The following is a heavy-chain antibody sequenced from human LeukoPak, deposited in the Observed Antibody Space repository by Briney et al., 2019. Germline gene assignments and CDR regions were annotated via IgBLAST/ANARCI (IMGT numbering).Heavy chain of an antibody. Sequence: GGSLRLSCAASGCTFSSYAMSWILQAPGKGLLWVSAISGSGGSTYYADSVKGRFTISRDNSKNTLYLQMNSLRAEDTAVYYCAKGLERSYDTFDIWGQGTMVTVSS. CDR1: GCTFSSYA. CDR3: AKGLERSYDTFDI. D-gene: IGHD1-26*01. V-gene: IGHV3-23*01. CDR2: ISGSGGST. J-gene: IGHJ3*02.